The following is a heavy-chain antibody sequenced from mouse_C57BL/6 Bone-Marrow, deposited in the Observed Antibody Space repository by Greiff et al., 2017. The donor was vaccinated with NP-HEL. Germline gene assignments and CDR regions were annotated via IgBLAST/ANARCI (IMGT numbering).Heavy chain of an antibody. J-gene: IGHJ2*01. Sequence: QVQLQQPGAELVKPGASVKLSCKASGYTFTSYWMHWVKQRPGQGLEWIGMIHPNSGSTNYNEKFKSKATLTVDKSSSTAYMQLSSLTSEDSAVYYCAREDYEYYFDYWGQGTTLTVSS. V-gene: IGHV1-64*01. D-gene: IGHD2-4*01. CDR3: AREDYEYYFDY. CDR1: GYTFTSYW. CDR2: IHPNSGST.